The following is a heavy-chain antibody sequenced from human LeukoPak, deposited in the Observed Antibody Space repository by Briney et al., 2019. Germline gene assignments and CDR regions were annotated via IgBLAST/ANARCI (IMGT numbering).Heavy chain of an antibody. V-gene: IGHV3-74*01. CDR1: GFTFISYW. Sequence: GWSLRLSCAASGFTFISYWMHWVRQAPGPGLVWVSRINSDGSSTSYAHPAKARVTSSSDNTKNTLSLHMDSLRAEDTAVYYCARPMTTVTTFDYWGQGTLVTVSS. D-gene: IGHD4-17*01. J-gene: IGHJ4*02. CDR2: INSDGSST. CDR3: ARPMTTVTTFDY.